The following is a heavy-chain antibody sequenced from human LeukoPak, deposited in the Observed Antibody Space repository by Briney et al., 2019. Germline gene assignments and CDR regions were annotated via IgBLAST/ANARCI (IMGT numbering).Heavy chain of an antibody. CDR3: VRGRYYGLGRPSLWN. Sequence: GASVKVSCKTFGYTFTSFAMSWVRQAPGQGLEWIGWIDTNAGIPTYAQGFTGRFVFSLDTSASTAYLQINGLKVEDTALYYCVRGRYYGLGRPSLWNWGLGTLATVSS. D-gene: IGHD3-10*01. J-gene: IGHJ4*02. V-gene: IGHV7-4-1*02. CDR2: IDTNAGIP. CDR1: GYTFTSFA.